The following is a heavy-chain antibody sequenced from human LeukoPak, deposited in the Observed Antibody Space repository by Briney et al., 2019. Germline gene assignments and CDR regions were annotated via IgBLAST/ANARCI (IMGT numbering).Heavy chain of an antibody. Sequence: SETLSLTCTVSGGSIRSSSYYWGWIRQSPGKGLEWIGSIHYGGTTYYNPSLKSRVTISVDTFEKQFSLKLSSVTAADTAVYYCASDSGVYYWFAYWGQGPLVTVSS. J-gene: IGHJ4*02. V-gene: IGHV4-39*01. CDR3: ASDSGVYYWFAY. CDR2: IHYGGTT. D-gene: IGHD3-22*01. CDR1: GGSIRSSSYY.